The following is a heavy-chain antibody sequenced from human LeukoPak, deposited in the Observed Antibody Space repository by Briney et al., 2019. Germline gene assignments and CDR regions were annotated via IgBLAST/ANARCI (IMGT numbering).Heavy chain of an antibody. CDR2: INHSGST. J-gene: IGHJ4*02. V-gene: IGHV4-34*01. CDR1: GGSFSGYY. Sequence: SETLSLTCAVYGGSFSGYYWSWIRQPPGKGLEWIGEINHSGSTNYNPSLKSQVTISVDTSKNQFSLKLSSVTAADTAVYYCARGSAMVVFDYWGQGTLVTVSS. D-gene: IGHD5-18*01. CDR3: ARGSAMVVFDY.